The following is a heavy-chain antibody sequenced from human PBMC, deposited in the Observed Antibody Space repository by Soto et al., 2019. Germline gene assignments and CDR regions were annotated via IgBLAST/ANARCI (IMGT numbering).Heavy chain of an antibody. CDR2: INPSGGST. D-gene: IGHD3-3*01. V-gene: IGHV1-46*01. J-gene: IGHJ6*02. CDR3: ARAPWAIFGVVIMGGGMDV. Sequence: RASVKVSCKASGYTFTSYYMHWVRQAPGQGLEWMGIINPSGGSTSYAQKFQGRVTMTRDTSTSTVYMELSSLRSEDTAVYYCARAPWAIFGVVIMGGGMDVWGQGTTVTVSS. CDR1: GYTFTSYY.